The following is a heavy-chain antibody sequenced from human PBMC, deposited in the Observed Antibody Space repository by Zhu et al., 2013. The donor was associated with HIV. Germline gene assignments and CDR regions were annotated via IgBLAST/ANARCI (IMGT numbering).Heavy chain of an antibody. CDR1: GYTFTSYG. CDR3: ARTPGNLIVATPAYYFDY. Sequence: QVQLVQSGAEVKKPGASVKVSCKASGYTFTSYGISWVRQAPGQGLEWMGWISAYNGNTNYAQKLQGRVTMTTDTSTSTAYMELRSLRSDDTAVYYCARTPGNLIVATPAYYFDYWGQGTLVTVSS. CDR2: ISAYNGNT. V-gene: IGHV1-18*04. D-gene: IGHD5-12*01. J-gene: IGHJ4*02.